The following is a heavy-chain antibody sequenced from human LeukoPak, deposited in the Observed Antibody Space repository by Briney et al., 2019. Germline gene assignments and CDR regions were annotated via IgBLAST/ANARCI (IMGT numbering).Heavy chain of an antibody. CDR1: GFTFSSYS. CDR2: INSSSSYI. D-gene: IGHD3-3*01. CDR3: ARDTPIFGVVNDIDP. Sequence: GGSLRLSCAASGFTFSSYSMNWVRQAPGKWLEWVSSINSSSSYIYYADSVKGRFTISRDNAKNSLYLQMNSLRAEDTAVYYCARDTPIFGVVNDIDPAGQGTLVTVSP. V-gene: IGHV3-21*01. J-gene: IGHJ5*02.